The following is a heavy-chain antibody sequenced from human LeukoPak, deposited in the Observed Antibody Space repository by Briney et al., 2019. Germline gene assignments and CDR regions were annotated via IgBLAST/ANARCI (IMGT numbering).Heavy chain of an antibody. CDR2: ISYEGSNK. CDR3: AKSAEVQSGSYYGSWFDP. CDR1: GFTFSSYG. Sequence: PGGSLKLSCEASGFTFSSYGMHWVRKAPGKGLEWVAVISYEGSNKYYADSVKGRFTISRDNSKNTLYLQMNSLRAEDTAVYYCAKSAEVQSGSYYGSWFDPWGQGTLVTVSS. J-gene: IGHJ5*02. V-gene: IGHV3-30*18. D-gene: IGHD1-26*01.